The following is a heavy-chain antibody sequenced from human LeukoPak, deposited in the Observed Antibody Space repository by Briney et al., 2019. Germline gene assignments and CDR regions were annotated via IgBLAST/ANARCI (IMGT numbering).Heavy chain of an antibody. Sequence: PGVSLRLSCAGSGFPFSNYAMSWVRQAPGKGLEWVSGISGRGHTTYHADSVRGRFTISRDNSKNTLYLQMNSLRVEDTAIYYCAKGGHYDSSGYSPFDYWGQGTLVTVSS. D-gene: IGHD3-22*01. V-gene: IGHV3-23*01. CDR1: GFPFSNYA. CDR2: ISGRGHTT. CDR3: AKGGHYDSSGYSPFDY. J-gene: IGHJ4*02.